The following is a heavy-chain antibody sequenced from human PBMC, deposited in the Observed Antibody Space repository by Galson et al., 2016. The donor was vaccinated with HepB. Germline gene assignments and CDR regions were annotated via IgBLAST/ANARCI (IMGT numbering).Heavy chain of an antibody. D-gene: IGHD6-19*01. CDR3: ARHPGRPAGSLDY. Sequence: QSGAEVKKPGESLKISCKGSGYSFNSYWIGWVRQMPGKGLEWMGLINPADSGTAYSPSFQGQVTFSVDQSTTTAYLQWSSLKSSDTPMYYCARHPGRPAGSLDYWGQGTLVTVSS. CDR2: INPADSGT. J-gene: IGHJ4*02. CDR1: GYSFNSYW. V-gene: IGHV5-51*01.